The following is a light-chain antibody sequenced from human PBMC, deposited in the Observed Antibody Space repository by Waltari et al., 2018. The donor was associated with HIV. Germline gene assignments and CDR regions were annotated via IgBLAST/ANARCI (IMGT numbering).Light chain of an antibody. CDR2: DVT. CDR1: RIMFGKYNF. Sequence: QSALIRPAPGSGSGGHPVTIFRNGPRIMFGKYNFLSWYQQSPGKAPKVVIYDVTDRPSGVSSRFSASKSGNTASLTISGLQPQDEGDYFCCSYAGSSTYIFGSGTLVTVL. CDR3: CSYAGSSTYI. J-gene: IGLJ1*01. V-gene: IGLV2-23*02.